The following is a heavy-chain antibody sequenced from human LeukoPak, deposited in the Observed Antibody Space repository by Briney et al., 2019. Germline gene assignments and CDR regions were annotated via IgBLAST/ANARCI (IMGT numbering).Heavy chain of an antibody. CDR2: IYYSGST. V-gene: IGHV4-39*01. Sequence: SETLSLTCTVSGGSISSSSYYWGWISQPPGKGLEWIGSIYYSGSTYYNPSLKSRVTISVDTSKNQFSLKLSSVTAADTAVYYCARLYGDFLFDYWGQGTLVTVSS. J-gene: IGHJ4*02. CDR3: ARLYGDFLFDY. D-gene: IGHD4-17*01. CDR1: GGSISSSSYY.